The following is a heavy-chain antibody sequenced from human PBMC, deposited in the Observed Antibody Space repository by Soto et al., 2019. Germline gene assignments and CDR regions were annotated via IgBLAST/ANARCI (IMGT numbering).Heavy chain of an antibody. CDR3: ARKDRSGYFNWFDP. CDR2: IFPSDSDT. CDR1: GYRFTSYW. V-gene: IGHV5-51*01. D-gene: IGHD3-22*01. Sequence: GESLKISCRTSGYRFTSYWIAWVRQMPGKGLEWMGIIFPSDSDTRYSPSFQGQVTISADRSTSTVFLQWASLKASDTAVYFCARKDRSGYFNWFDPWGQGTLVTVS. J-gene: IGHJ5*02.